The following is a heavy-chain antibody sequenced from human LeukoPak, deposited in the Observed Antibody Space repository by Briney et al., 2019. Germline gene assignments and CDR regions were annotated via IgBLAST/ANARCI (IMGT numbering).Heavy chain of an antibody. V-gene: IGHV7-4-1*02. CDR3: ARRSMVQHLDV. D-gene: IGHD3-10*01. CDR2: INTNTGNP. J-gene: IGHJ6*04. Sequence: ASVKVSCKASGYTFTSYYMHWVRQAPGQGLEWMGWINTNTGNPVYAQGFTGRFVFSLDTSVTTAYLQISSLKAEDTAFYYCARRSMVQHLDVWGKGTTVTVSS. CDR1: GYTFTSYY.